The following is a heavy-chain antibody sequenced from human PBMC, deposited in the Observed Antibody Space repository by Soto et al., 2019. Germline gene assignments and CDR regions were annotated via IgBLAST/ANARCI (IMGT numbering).Heavy chain of an antibody. CDR1: GFTFSDHA. V-gene: IGHV3-23*01. CDR2: ISGSGAST. D-gene: IGHD2-2*01. CDR3: VKGRCTSCHGDS. Sequence: EVQLLESGGGLVQPGGSLRLSCAASGFTFSDHAMSWVRQAPGRGLEWVSVISGSGASTYHADSVKGRFTVSRDNSKNKLYLQMNSLRVDDTAVFYCVKGRCTSCHGDSWGQGTLVTVSS. J-gene: IGHJ4*02.